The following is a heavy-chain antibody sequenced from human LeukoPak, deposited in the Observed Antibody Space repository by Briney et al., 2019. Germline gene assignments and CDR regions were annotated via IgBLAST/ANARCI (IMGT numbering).Heavy chain of an antibody. D-gene: IGHD2/OR15-2a*01. V-gene: IGHV3-30*03. CDR3: ARLSFYDGGVGF. J-gene: IGHJ4*02. CDR1: GFTFSSYG. CDR2: ISYDGSNK. Sequence: GGSLRLSCAASGFTFSSYGMHWVRQAPGKGLEWVAVISYDGSNKYYADSVKGRFTISRDNSKNTLYLQMNSLRAEDTAVYYCARLSFYDGGVGFWGQGTLVTVSS.